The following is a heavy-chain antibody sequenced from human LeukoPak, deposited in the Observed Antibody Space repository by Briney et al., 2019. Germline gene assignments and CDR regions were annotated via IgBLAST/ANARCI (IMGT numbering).Heavy chain of an antibody. D-gene: IGHD6-19*01. CDR1: GFTVSSNY. V-gene: IGHV3-66*01. CDR2: IYSGGRT. Sequence: PGGSLRLSCTVSGFTVSSNYMSWVRQAPGKGLEWVSVIYSGGRTYYADSVKDRFTISRDNSKNTVYLQMNSLRAEDTAVYYCARDLAVAGDYWGQGTLVTVSS. CDR3: ARDLAVAGDY. J-gene: IGHJ4*02.